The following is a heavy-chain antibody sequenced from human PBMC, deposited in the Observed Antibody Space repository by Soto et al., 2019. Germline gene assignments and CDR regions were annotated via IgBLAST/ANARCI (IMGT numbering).Heavy chain of an antibody. CDR1: GFTFVDFS. J-gene: IGHJ4*02. V-gene: IGHV3-21*01. CDR2: ISSGNTYI. CDR3: VRGREREFWTSYIGFLDY. D-gene: IGHD3-3*01. Sequence: EVQLVASGGGLVKPGGSLRLSCGASGFTFVDFSMIWVRQAPGKGLEWVTSISSGNTYIYYVDAVKGRFTISRDNAKNSLYLEMNSLRAEDTAVYYCVRGREREFWTSYIGFLDYWGQGTPVTVSS.